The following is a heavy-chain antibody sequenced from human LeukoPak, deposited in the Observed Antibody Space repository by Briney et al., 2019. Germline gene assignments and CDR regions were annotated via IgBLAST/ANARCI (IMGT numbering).Heavy chain of an antibody. J-gene: IGHJ4*02. V-gene: IGHV3-23*01. Sequence: GGSLRLSCAASGFTFSSDSMNWVRQAPGKGLEWVSAISGSGGSTYYADSVKGRFTISRDNSKNTLYLQMNSLRAEDTAVYYCAKDSGYYDFWSGYSTMGFFDYWGQGTLVTVSS. CDR2: ISGSGGST. D-gene: IGHD3-3*01. CDR1: GFTFSSDS. CDR3: AKDSGYYDFWSGYSTMGFFDY.